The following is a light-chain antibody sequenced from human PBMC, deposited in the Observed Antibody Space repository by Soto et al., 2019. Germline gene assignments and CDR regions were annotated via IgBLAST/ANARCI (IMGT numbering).Light chain of an antibody. Sequence: EIVLTQSPATLSLSPGERATLSCRASQSISSYLAWYQQKSGQAPRLLIYDASNRATGIPARFSGSGSGTDFTLTISSLEPEDFAVYCCHQRTHWPLTVGGGTKVEIK. V-gene: IGKV3-11*01. CDR3: HQRTHWPLT. J-gene: IGKJ4*01. CDR1: QSISSY. CDR2: DAS.